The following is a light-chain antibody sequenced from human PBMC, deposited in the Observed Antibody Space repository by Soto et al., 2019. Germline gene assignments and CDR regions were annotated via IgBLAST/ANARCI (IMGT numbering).Light chain of an antibody. CDR1: QSVSSN. Sequence: EIVMTQSPATLSVSPGERATLSCRASQSVSSNLAWYQQKPGQAPRLLIYGASTRATGIPARFSGSGSGTEFTLTISSLQSEDFAVYYCQQYNNWPSWMCGQETKVDIK. CDR3: QQYNNWPSWM. V-gene: IGKV3-15*01. J-gene: IGKJ1*01. CDR2: GAS.